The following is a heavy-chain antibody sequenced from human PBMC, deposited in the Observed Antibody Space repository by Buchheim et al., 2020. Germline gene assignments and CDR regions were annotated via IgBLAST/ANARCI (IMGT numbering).Heavy chain of an antibody. Sequence: EVQLVESGGGLVQPGGSLRLSCAASGFTFSSYWMHWVRQAPGKELVWVSRINSDGSSTYYADSVRGRFTISRDNAKNTVYLQMNSLRAEDTAVYYCARPYRSGWYPENWFDPWGQGTL. V-gene: IGHV3-74*01. J-gene: IGHJ5*02. CDR3: ARPYRSGWYPENWFDP. CDR2: INSDGSST. CDR1: GFTFSSYW. D-gene: IGHD6-19*01.